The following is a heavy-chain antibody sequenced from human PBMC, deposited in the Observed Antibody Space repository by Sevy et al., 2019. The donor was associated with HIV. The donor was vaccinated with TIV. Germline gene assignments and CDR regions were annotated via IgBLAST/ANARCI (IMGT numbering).Heavy chain of an antibody. CDR3: ARDEGSGYDRAFDY. J-gene: IGHJ4*02. V-gene: IGHV3-30-3*01. CDR1: GFIFSTSP. D-gene: IGHD5-12*01. CDR2: LSYDDSDE. Sequence: GGSLRLSCAASGFIFSTSPMHWVRQAPGKGLECVAILSYDDSDENYADSVKGRFTISRDNSKNTLYLQMNSLRTEDTAVYYCARDEGSGYDRAFDYWGQGTLVTVSS.